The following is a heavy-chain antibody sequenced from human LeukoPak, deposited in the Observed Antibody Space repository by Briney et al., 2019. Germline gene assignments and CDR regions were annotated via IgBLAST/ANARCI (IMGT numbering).Heavy chain of an antibody. CDR1: GFTFSSYS. V-gene: IGHV3-48*04. Sequence: GGSLRLSCAASGFTFSSYSMNWVCQAPGKGLEWVSYINSRSSSIDYIDSVKGRFTISRDNAKSSLYLQMNSLRAEDTAVYYCAREEDYYDSSGFNYWGQGTLVTVSS. CDR3: AREEDYYDSSGFNY. J-gene: IGHJ4*02. D-gene: IGHD3-22*01. CDR2: INSRSSSI.